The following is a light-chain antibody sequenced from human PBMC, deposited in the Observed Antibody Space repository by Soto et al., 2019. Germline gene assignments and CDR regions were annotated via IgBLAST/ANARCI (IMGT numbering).Light chain of an antibody. CDR3: SSYTGSSPSYV. V-gene: IGLV2-14*03. CDR2: DVT. CDR1: SSDVGGYNY. Sequence: QSALAQPASVSGSPVQSITISCTGTSSDVGGYNYVSWYQHHPGKAPELMIYDVTTRPSGVSHRCSGSKSGNSASLTISGLQAEDEADYYCSSYTGSSPSYVFGAGTKVTVL. J-gene: IGLJ1*01.